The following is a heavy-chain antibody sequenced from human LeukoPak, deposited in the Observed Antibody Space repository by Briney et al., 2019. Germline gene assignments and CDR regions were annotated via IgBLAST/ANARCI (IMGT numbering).Heavy chain of an antibody. Sequence: GRTLRLSCAASGFTFSTCGMHWVRQAPGKGLEWVALIWFDGTNKYYADSVKGRFTISRDNSKNTLYLQLNSLRAEDTAVYFCGRDRYSSGYSDYWGQGTLVTVSS. V-gene: IGHV3-33*01. J-gene: IGHJ4*02. D-gene: IGHD2-21*01. CDR1: GFTFSTCG. CDR3: GRDRYSSGYSDY. CDR2: IWFDGTNK.